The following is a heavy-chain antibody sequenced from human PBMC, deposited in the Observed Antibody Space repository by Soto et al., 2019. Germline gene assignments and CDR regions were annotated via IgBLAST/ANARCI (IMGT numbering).Heavy chain of an antibody. D-gene: IGHD3-10*01. CDR3: AREVQVHTPAFVY. Sequence: QVQLVQSGAEMKKPGSSVKVSCQSSGGTFYNYAMNWVRQAPGQGPEWMGDISPMFGAANYAPKFQGRVIITADESTGTSYMQLSSLTSEDTALYFCAREVQVHTPAFVYWGQGTLVTVSS. CDR2: ISPMFGAA. J-gene: IGHJ4*02. CDR1: GGTFYNYA. V-gene: IGHV1-69*19.